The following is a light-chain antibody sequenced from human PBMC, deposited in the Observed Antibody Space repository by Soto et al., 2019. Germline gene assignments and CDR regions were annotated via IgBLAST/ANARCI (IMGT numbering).Light chain of an antibody. Sequence: ETVLTQSPGTLSLSPGERATLSCRASQTIRSNYLAWYRQTPGQAPRLLIYGASNRATGIADRFSGSGSGKDFTLITSRLEPEDFALYYCQQYGSSPWTFGQGTKAEIK. CDR2: GAS. CDR3: QQYGSSPWT. V-gene: IGKV3-20*01. J-gene: IGKJ1*01. CDR1: QTIRSNY.